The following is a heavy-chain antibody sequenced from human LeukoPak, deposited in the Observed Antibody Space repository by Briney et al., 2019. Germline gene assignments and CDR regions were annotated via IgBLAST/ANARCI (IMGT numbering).Heavy chain of an antibody. J-gene: IGHJ4*02. CDR3: ARGYGSGSYYSPNWDY. Sequence: ASETLSLTCTVSGGSISSYYWSWIRQPPGKGLEWIGYIYYSGSTNYNPSLESRVTISVDTSKNQFSLKLSSVTAADTAVYYCARGYGSGSYYSPNWDYWGQGTLVTVSS. V-gene: IGHV4-59*01. CDR1: GGSISSYY. CDR2: IYYSGST. D-gene: IGHD3-10*01.